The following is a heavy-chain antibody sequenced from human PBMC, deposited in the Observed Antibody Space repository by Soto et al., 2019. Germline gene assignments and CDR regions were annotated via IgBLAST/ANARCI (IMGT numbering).Heavy chain of an antibody. Sequence: PGXSLRLSCAASGFTFSSHWIHWVHQAPGKGLVWVSRINGDGSSTSYADSVKGRFTISRDNAKNMLYLQVNSLRAEDTAVYYCAGSPGLSRISGTTLGAWGQGTLVTVSS. CDR2: INGDGSST. CDR1: GFTFSSHW. V-gene: IGHV3-74*01. CDR3: AGSPGLSRISGTTLGA. D-gene: IGHD1-7*01. J-gene: IGHJ5*01.